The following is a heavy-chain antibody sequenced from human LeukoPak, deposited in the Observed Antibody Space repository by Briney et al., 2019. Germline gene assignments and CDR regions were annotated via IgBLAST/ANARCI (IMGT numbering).Heavy chain of an antibody. CDR1: GGSISSSNW. CDR2: IYHSGST. J-gene: IGHJ4*02. D-gene: IGHD2-2*02. V-gene: IGHV4-4*02. CDR3: ARGSHCSSTSCYRGGDHPFDY. Sequence: SGTLSLTCAVSGGSISSSNWWRWVRQPPGKGLEWIGEIYHSGSTNYNPSLKSRVTISVDKSKNQFSLKLSSVTAADTAVYYCARGSHCSSTSCYRGGDHPFDYWGQGTLVTVSS.